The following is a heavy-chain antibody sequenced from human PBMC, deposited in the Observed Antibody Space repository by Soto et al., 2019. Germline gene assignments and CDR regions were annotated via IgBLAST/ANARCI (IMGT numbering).Heavy chain of an antibody. CDR1: GGSITSGDYY. CDR3: ARVTPPARDYDFWHGYYIHDY. D-gene: IGHD3-3*01. V-gene: IGHV4-30-4*01. Sequence: QVQLQESGPGLVKPSQTLSLTCTVSGGSITSGDYYWSWIRQPPGKGLEWIGYIYYSGSTYYNPSLKSRVTLSVDTSKNEFSLKLRFVTAADTAVYYCARVTPPARDYDFWHGYYIHDYWGQGTLVTVSS. CDR2: IYYSGST. J-gene: IGHJ4*02.